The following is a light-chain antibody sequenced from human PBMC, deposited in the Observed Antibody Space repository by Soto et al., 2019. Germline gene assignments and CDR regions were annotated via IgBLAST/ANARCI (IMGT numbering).Light chain of an antibody. CDR3: QLWDSSSDHWV. CDR1: NIGTKS. J-gene: IGLJ3*02. V-gene: IGLV3-21*02. CDR2: DDS. Sequence: SYELTQPPSVSVAPGQTARITCGGNNIGTKSVHWYQQRPGQAPVLVVYDDSDRPSGIPGRFSGSNSGNTATLTISRVEAGDEADYYCQLWDSSSDHWVFGGGTKLTVL.